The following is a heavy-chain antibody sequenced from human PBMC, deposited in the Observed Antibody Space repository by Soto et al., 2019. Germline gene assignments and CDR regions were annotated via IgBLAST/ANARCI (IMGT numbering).Heavy chain of an antibody. CDR3: ARAVYCTTASCWDDFHYYNIDV. Sequence: SETLSLTCSVSGDSINNSSWWWWVRQAPGGGLVGLGGSVHSGGRSYMPSLRGRITPSVDTSKNQFSPKRTSVAAADTAVYYCARAVYCTTASCWDDFHYYNIDVWGQGTPVTVSS. CDR1: GDSINNSSW. D-gene: IGHD2-2*01. V-gene: IGHV4-4*02. J-gene: IGHJ6*03. CDR2: SVHSGGR.